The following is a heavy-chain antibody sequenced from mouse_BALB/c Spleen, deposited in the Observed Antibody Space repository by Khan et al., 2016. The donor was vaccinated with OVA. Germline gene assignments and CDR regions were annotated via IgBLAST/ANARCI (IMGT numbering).Heavy chain of an antibody. Sequence: QVQLQQSGPELKKPGETVKISCKASGYTFTDYSMHWVKQAPGKGLKWMGWINTETGEPTYADDFTGRFAFSLETSASTAYLQINNLKNEDTATYFCARDRYDYFDYWGQGTTLTVSS. J-gene: IGHJ2*01. V-gene: IGHV9-2-1*01. CDR1: GYTFTDYS. CDR3: ARDRYDYFDY. D-gene: IGHD2-14*01. CDR2: INTETGEP.